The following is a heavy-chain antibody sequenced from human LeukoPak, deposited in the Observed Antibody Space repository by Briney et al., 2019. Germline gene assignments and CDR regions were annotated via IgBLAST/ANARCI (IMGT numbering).Heavy chain of an antibody. D-gene: IGHD3-10*01. CDR2: ISSSSSYI. CDR3: ARDSGPLAFDI. V-gene: IGHV3-21*01. Sequence: GGSLRLSCAASGFTFSSYSMNWVRQAPGKGLEWVSSISSSSSYIYYADSVKGRFTISRDNAKNSLYLQMNSLRAEDTAVYYCARDSGPLAFDIWGHGTMVTVSS. J-gene: IGHJ3*02. CDR1: GFTFSSYS.